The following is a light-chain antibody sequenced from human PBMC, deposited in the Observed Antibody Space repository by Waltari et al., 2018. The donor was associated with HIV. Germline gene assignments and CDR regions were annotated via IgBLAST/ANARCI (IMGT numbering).Light chain of an antibody. CDR1: NSGSKN. CDR3: QVWDSSTAKV. CDR2: RVS. V-gene: IGLV3-9*01. Sequence: SYELTQPLSVSVALGQTARITCGGNNSGSKNVHWYQQKPGQAPVLVIYRVSNRPSGIPGRVYGSHAGNTASLASRRARAWHGAGYCWQVWDSSTAKVFGGGTKLTVL. J-gene: IGLJ2*01.